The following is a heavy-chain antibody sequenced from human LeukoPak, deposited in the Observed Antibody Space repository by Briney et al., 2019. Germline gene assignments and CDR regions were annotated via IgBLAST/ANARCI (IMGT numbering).Heavy chain of an antibody. J-gene: IGHJ4*02. CDR1: GFTFSSYA. CDR2: ISGSGGST. D-gene: IGHD3-10*01. V-gene: IGHV3-23*01. Sequence: GGSLRLSCAASGFTFSSYAMSWVRQAPGKGLEWVSAISGSGGSTYYADSVKGRFTISRDNSKNTLYLQMNSLRAEDTAVYYCARVAKYYYGSETYYFFEHWGQGTLVTVSS. CDR3: ARVAKYYYGSETYYFFEH.